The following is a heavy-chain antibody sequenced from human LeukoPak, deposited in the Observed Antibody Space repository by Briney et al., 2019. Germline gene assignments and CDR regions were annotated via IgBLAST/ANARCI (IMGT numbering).Heavy chain of an antibody. D-gene: IGHD6-13*01. CDR1: GGSISSSGYY. CDR2: IYYSGSTYT. CDR3: ARGGISTGGADY. Sequence: SETLSLTCTVSGGSISSSGYYWGWIRQPPGKGLDWIGSIYYSGSTYTYYNPSLKSRVSISVDTSKSQFSLKLSSVTAADTAAYFCARGGISTGGADYWGQGTLVTVSS. V-gene: IGHV4-39*07. J-gene: IGHJ4*02.